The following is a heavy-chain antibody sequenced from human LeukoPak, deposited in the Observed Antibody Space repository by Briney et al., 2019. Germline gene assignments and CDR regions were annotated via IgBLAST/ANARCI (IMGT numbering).Heavy chain of an antibody. J-gene: IGHJ4*02. D-gene: IGHD5-12*01. V-gene: IGHV4-59*01. CDR2: IYFSGDT. CDR1: GGPISSYY. CDR3: ARDLTPGYSDYDGDY. Sequence: SETLSLTCTVSGGPISSYYCSWIRHPPGKGLEWIGYIYFSGDTNCNPSLKSRVTMSVAMSQNRFSLRVSSVTAEDTAAYYCARDLTPGYSDYDGDYWGQGTLVTVSS.